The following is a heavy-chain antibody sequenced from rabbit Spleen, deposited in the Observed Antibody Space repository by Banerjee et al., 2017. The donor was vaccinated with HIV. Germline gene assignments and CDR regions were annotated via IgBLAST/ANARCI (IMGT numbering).Heavy chain of an antibody. J-gene: IGHJ5*01. CDR1: GFSFSSRYY. V-gene: IGHV1S40*01. CDR3: ARDRKVSGASSTYYSDCLDL. D-gene: IGHD4-1*01. Sequence: QSLEESGGGLVQPEGSLTLTCTASGFSFSSRYYMCWVRQAPGKGLEWIGCIGSGATGNTYYASWAKGRFTISKTSSTTLTLQMTSLTAADTATYFCARDRKVSGASSTYYSDCLDLWGQGTLVTVS. CDR2: IGSGATGNT.